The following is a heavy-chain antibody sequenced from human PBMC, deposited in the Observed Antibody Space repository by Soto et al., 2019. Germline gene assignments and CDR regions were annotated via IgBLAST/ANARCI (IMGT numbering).Heavy chain of an antibody. CDR1: GGSISSYY. Sequence: SETLSLTCTVSGGSISSYYWSWIRQPPGKGLEWIGYIYYSGSTNYNPSLKSRVTISVDTSKNQFSLKLSSVTAADTAVYYCAREGYSGYDRNPHTFDYWGQGTLVTVSS. CDR3: AREGYSGYDRNPHTFDY. J-gene: IGHJ4*02. CDR2: IYYSGST. D-gene: IGHD5-12*01. V-gene: IGHV4-59*01.